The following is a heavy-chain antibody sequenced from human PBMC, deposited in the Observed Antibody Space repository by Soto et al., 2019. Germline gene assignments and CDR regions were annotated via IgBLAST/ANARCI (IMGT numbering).Heavy chain of an antibody. CDR2: IYYSGST. CDR1: GASIISGYY. CDR3: ARASLWELACDS. V-gene: IGHV4-61*01. J-gene: IGHJ4*02. D-gene: IGHD1-26*01. Sequence: SETLSLTCTVSGASIISGYYWSWIRQPPGKGLEWIGYIYYSGSTNYNPSLKSRVTISVDTSKNQFSLKLSSVTAADTAVYYWARASLWELACDSCCKGTRVTVSS.